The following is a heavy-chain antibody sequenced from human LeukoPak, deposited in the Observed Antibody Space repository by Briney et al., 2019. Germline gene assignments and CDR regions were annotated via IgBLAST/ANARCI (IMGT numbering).Heavy chain of an antibody. CDR2: IIPIFGTA. CDR1: GYTFTSYA. J-gene: IGHJ5*02. CDR3: ARGSYNYYDSSGYYYGWFDP. V-gene: IGHV1-69*13. D-gene: IGHD3-22*01. Sequence: EASVKVSCKASGYTFTSYAMNWVRQAPGQGLEWMGGIIPIFGTANYAQKFQGRVTITADESTSTAYMELSSLRSEDTAVYYCARGSYNYYDSSGYYYGWFDPWGQGTLVTVSS.